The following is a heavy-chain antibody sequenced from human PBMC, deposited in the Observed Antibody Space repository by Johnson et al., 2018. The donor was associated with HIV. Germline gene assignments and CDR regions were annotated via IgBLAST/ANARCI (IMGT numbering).Heavy chain of an antibody. D-gene: IGHD3-22*01. CDR2: ISYDGSNK. CDR3: ARDRAIVVAYDAFDI. CDR1: GFTFSSYA. V-gene: IGHV3-30*04. J-gene: IGHJ3*02. Sequence: QVQLVESGGGVVQPGRSLRLSCAASGFTFSSYAMHWVRQAPGKGLEWVSIISYDGSNKYYADSVQGRFTISRDNSKNTLYLQMNSLRPEDTAVYYCARDRAIVVAYDAFDIWGQGTMVTVSS.